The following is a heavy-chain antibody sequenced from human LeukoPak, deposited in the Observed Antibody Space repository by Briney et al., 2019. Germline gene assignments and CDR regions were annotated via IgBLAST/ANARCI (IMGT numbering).Heavy chain of an antibody. V-gene: IGHV1-46*01. CDR1: GYTFTSYY. J-gene: IGHJ2*01. CDR2: INPSGGST. D-gene: IGHD6-19*01. CDR3: ARDLGYSSGWYDGRYFDL. Sequence: ASVKVSCKASGYTFTSYYMHWVRQAPGQGLEWMGIINPSGGSTSYAQKFQGRVTMTRDTSTSTVYMELSSLRSDDTAVYYCARDLGYSSGWYDGRYFDLWGRGTLVTVSS.